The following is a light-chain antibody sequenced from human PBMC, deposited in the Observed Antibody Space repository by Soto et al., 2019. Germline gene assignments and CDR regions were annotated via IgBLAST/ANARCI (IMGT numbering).Light chain of an antibody. CDR3: QQSHSTPRT. Sequence: EVGFKQSGSAPCLSRGERSTLSGRASQSVSNNYLAWYQQKPGQAPRLLIFGAYTRASGIPGRFSGSGSVTEFTLSLSSLQSGDFATSDCQQSHSTPRTFGQGTKVDI. CDR2: GAY. J-gene: IGKJ1*01. V-gene: IGKV3-20*01. CDR1: QSVSNNY.